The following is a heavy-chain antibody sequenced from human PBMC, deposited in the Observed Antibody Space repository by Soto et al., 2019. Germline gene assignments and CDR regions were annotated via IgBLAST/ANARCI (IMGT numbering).Heavy chain of an antibody. J-gene: IGHJ3*02. CDR3: AKFSYESSGPLAFDI. V-gene: IGHV1-18*01. CDR1: GYTFTSYG. D-gene: IGHD3-22*01. Sequence: GASGKVSCKASGYTFTSYGISWVRQAPGQGLEWMGWISAYNGNTNYAQKLQGRVTMTTDTSTSTAYMELRSLRSDDTAVYYCAKFSYESSGPLAFDIWGQGTMVTVSS. CDR2: ISAYNGNT.